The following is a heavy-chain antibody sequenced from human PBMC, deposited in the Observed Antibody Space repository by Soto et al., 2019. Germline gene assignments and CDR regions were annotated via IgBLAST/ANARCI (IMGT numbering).Heavy chain of an antibody. Sequence: ASVKVSCKASGYTFTSYAMNWVRQAPGQGLEWMGWINTNTGNPTYAQGFTGRFVFSLDTSVSTAYLQICSLKAEDTAVYYCARGPRSGWYVWFDPWGQGTLVTVPS. V-gene: IGHV7-4-1*01. CDR2: INTNTGNP. D-gene: IGHD6-19*01. CDR1: GYTFTSYA. CDR3: ARGPRSGWYVWFDP. J-gene: IGHJ5*02.